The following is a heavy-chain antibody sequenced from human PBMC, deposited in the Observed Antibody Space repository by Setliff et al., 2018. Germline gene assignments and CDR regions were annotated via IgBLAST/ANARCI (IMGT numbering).Heavy chain of an antibody. CDR3: RFWSGYYNNDY. D-gene: IGHD3-3*01. CDR1: GGSFSNYY. V-gene: IGHV4-34*01. J-gene: IGHJ4*02. Sequence: LSLTCTVYGGSFSNYYWSWIRQPPGKGLEWIGEINHSGSTNYNSSLTSRVTISVDTSKNQFSLKLSSVTAADTAVYYCRFWSGYYNNDYWGQGTLVTVSS. CDR2: INHSGST.